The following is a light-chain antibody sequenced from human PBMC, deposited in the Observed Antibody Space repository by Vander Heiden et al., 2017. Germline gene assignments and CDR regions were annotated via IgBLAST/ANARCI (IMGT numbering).Light chain of an antibody. Sequence: QSVLTQPPSVSGASGQRVTISCTGSSSHIGAGYDVHWYQQLPGTAPKLLIYGNSNRPSGVPDRFSGSKSGTSASLAITGLQAEDEADYYCQSYDSSLSGVVFGGGTKLTVL. CDR1: SSHIGAGYD. J-gene: IGLJ2*01. V-gene: IGLV1-40*01. CDR3: QSYDSSLSGVV. CDR2: GNS.